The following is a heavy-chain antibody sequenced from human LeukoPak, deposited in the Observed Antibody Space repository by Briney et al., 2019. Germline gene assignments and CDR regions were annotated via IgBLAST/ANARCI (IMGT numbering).Heavy chain of an antibody. J-gene: IGHJ4*02. V-gene: IGHV1-2*02. D-gene: IGHD1-26*01. Sequence: ASVKVSCKASGYTFTGYYMHWVRQAPGQGLEWMGWTNPNSGGTDYAQKFQGRVTMTRDTSISTAYMELSGLRSDDTAVYYCARDLTKGATIKFPHLWGQGTLVTVSS. CDR1: GYTFTGYY. CDR2: TNPNSGGT. CDR3: ARDLTKGATIKFPHL.